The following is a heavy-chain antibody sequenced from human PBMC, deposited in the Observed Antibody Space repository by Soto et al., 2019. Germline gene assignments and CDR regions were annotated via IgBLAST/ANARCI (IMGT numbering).Heavy chain of an antibody. CDR2: IKRKSDGETT. J-gene: IGHJ4*02. V-gene: IGHV3-15*01. Sequence: EVQLVESGGGLVEPGGSLRLSCTASGFTFSHVWMTWVRQAPGKGLEWVARIKRKSDGETTDYAAAVKGRLPISRDDSKNTLYLQINSLKTEDTAVYYCAPEGQMSSVSDWADYFEYWGQGTLVSVSS. CDR1: GFTFSHVW. D-gene: IGHD6-19*01. CDR3: APEGQMSSVSDWADYFEY.